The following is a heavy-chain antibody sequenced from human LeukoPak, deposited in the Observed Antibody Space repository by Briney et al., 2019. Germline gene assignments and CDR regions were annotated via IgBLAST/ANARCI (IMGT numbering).Heavy chain of an antibody. Sequence: PGGSLRLSCEASEFTFINYAMSWVRQAPGKGLEWVSTITGSGRITYYADSVKGRFTISRDNSRNTLFLQMNSLRGEDTAIYYCATYRQVLLPFESWGQGTLVTVSS. CDR3: ATYRQVLLPFES. CDR1: EFTFINYA. D-gene: IGHD2-8*02. V-gene: IGHV3-23*01. J-gene: IGHJ4*02. CDR2: ITGSGRIT.